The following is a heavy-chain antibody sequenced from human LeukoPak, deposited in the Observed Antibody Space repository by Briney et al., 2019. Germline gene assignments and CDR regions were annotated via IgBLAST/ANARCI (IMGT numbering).Heavy chain of an antibody. CDR2: ITPLFGTA. CDR1: GGTFSKYS. Sequence: ASVKVSCKASGGTFSKYSISWVRQRPGQGLEWMGGITPLFGTASYAQKFQGRVTVTGDTSTSTVHMELSGLRSEDTAVYYCARDQEGFDYWGQGTLVTVSS. J-gene: IGHJ4*02. CDR3: ARDQEGFDY. V-gene: IGHV1-69*06.